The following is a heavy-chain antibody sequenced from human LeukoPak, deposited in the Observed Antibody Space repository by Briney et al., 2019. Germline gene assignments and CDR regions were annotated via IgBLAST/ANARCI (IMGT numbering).Heavy chain of an antibody. J-gene: IGHJ4*02. CDR2: ISGSGGST. Sequence: GGSLRLSCAASGFTFSSYAMSWVRQAPGKGLEWVSAISGSGGSTYYADSVKGRFTISRDNSKNTLYLQVNSLRAEDTAVYYCAKSGLLWFRELWGALSFDSWGQGTLVTVSS. D-gene: IGHD3-10*01. CDR1: GFTFSSYA. CDR3: AKSGLLWFRELWGALSFDS. V-gene: IGHV3-23*01.